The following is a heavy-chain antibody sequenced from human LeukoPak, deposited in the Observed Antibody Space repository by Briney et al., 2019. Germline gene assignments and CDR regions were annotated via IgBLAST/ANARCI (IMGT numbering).Heavy chain of an antibody. CDR3: ARLVGSSWYHEVLLGRDY. CDR2: INHSGST. Sequence: SETLSLTCTVSGGSISGYYWSWIRQPPGKGLEWIGEINHSGSTNYNPSLKSRVTISVDTSKNQFSLKLSSMTAADTAVYYCARLVGSSWYHEVLLGRDYWGQGTLVTVSS. V-gene: IGHV4-34*01. D-gene: IGHD6-13*01. J-gene: IGHJ4*02. CDR1: GGSISGYY.